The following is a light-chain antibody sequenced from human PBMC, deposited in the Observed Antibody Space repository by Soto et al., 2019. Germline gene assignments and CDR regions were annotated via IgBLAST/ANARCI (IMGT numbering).Light chain of an antibody. V-gene: IGKV3-15*01. Sequence: DTVMTQSPATLSVSPGETATLSCRASESVGSHLAWYQQKPGQAPRLLIYGVSTRATGIPARFSGSGSETEFTLTISSLQAEDFAVYYCHQHHSWSPCTFGQGTKVEI. CDR3: HQHHSWSPCT. CDR2: GVS. J-gene: IGKJ1*01. CDR1: ESVGSH.